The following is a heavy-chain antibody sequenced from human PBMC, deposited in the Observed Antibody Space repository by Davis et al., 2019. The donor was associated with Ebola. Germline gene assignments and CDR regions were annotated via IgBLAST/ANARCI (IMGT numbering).Heavy chain of an antibody. CDR1: GGSISSYY. J-gene: IGHJ5*02. V-gene: IGHV4-59*01. D-gene: IGHD3-3*01. CDR2: IYYSGSP. CDR3: ARVGYDFWSGYYGGNWFDP. Sequence: SETLSLTCTVSGGSISSYYWSWIRQPPGTGLEWIGYIYYSGSPHYNPSLKSRVTISVDTSKNQFSLKLSSVTAADTAVYYCARVGYDFWSGYYGGNWFDPWGQGTLVTVSS.